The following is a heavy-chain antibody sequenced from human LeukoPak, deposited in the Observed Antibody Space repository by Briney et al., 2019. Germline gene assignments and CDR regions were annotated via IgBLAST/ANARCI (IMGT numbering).Heavy chain of an antibody. Sequence: GGSLRLSCAASGFTVSSNSMSWVRQAPGKGLEWVSVLYSGGNTYYADSVKGRFTIPRDNSKNTLYLQMNSLRTEDTAVYYCARDRSDGFDYWGQGTLVTVSS. J-gene: IGHJ4*02. V-gene: IGHV3-53*01. CDR1: GFTVSSNS. CDR2: LYSGGNT. CDR3: ARDRSDGFDY.